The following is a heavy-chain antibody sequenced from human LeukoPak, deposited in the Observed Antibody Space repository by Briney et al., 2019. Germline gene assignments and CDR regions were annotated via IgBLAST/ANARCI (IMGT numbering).Heavy chain of an antibody. CDR2: INPNSGGT. D-gene: IGHD3-10*01. V-gene: IGHV1-2*02. CDR3: ARGDQKRYYYGSGRPGTPEFYYYYYYMDV. Sequence: ASVKVSCKASGYTFTGYYMHWVRQAPGQGLEWMGWINPNSGGTNYAQKFQGRVTMTRDTSISTAYMELSRLRSDDTAVYYCARGDQKRYYYGSGRPGTPEFYYYYYYMDVWGKGTTVTVSS. CDR1: GYTFTGYY. J-gene: IGHJ6*03.